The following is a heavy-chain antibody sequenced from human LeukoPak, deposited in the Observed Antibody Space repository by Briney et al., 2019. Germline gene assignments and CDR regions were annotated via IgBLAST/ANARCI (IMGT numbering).Heavy chain of an antibody. Sequence: ASVKVSCKASGYTFTGYYMHWVRQAPGQGLEWMGWINPNSGGTNYAQKFQGRVTMTRDTSICTAYMELSRLRSDDTTVYYCASRSIAARHAFDIWGQGTMVTVSS. CDR3: ASRSIAARHAFDI. CDR1: GYTFTGYY. J-gene: IGHJ3*02. V-gene: IGHV1-2*02. CDR2: INPNSGGT. D-gene: IGHD6-6*01.